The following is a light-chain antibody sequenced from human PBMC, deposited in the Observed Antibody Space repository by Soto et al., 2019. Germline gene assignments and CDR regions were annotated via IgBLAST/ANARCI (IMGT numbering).Light chain of an antibody. V-gene: IGKV3-20*01. J-gene: IGKJ2*01. CDR3: QQYVTSPYI. CDR2: GVS. CDR1: QSISSSY. Sequence: EIVLTQPPGTLSLSPGERATLSCRASQSISSSYLAWYQQKPGQAPRLLIHGVSTRATGIPDRFSGGGSGTDFTLTISRLEPEDFAVYYCQQYVTSPYIFGQGTKLEIK.